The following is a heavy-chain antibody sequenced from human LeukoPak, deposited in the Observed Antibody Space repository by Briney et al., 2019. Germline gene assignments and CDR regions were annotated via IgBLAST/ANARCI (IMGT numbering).Heavy chain of an antibody. D-gene: IGHD2-2*01. CDR3: ATVSLGYCSSTSCYLGY. Sequence: VASVKVSCKASGGTFSSYAISWVRQAPGQGLEWMGGIIPIFGTANYAQKFQGRVTMTEDTSTDTAYMELSSLRSEDTAVYYCATVSLGYCSSTSCYLGYWGQGTLVTVSS. CDR2: IIPIFGTA. CDR1: GGTFSSYA. J-gene: IGHJ4*02. V-gene: IGHV1-69*06.